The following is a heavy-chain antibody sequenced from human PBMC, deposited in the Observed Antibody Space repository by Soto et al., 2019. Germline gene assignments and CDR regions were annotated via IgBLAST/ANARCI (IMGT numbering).Heavy chain of an antibody. CDR3: ARTTEYYYYYGMDV. V-gene: IGHV4-30-4*08. Sequence: SETLSLTCTVSGGSISSSGYYWSWIRQPPGKGLEWIGEINHSGSTNYNPSLKSRVTISVDTSKNQFSLKLSSVTAADTAVYFCARTTEYYYYYGMDVWGQGTTVTVAS. D-gene: IGHD1-1*01. CDR1: GGSISSSGYY. J-gene: IGHJ6*02. CDR2: INHSGST.